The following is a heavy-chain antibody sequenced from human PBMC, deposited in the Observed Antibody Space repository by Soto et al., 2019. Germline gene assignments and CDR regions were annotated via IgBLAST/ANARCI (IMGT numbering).Heavy chain of an antibody. D-gene: IGHD6-13*01. Sequence: SETLSLAXTVSGGSISSYYWSWIRQPPGKGLEWIGYIYYSGSTNYNPSLKSRVTISVDTSKNQFSLKLSSVTAADTAVCHCARVPPGIAAAGWFDPWGQGTLVTVSS. CDR3: ARVPPGIAAAGWFDP. CDR2: IYYSGST. CDR1: GGSISSYY. V-gene: IGHV4-59*01. J-gene: IGHJ5*02.